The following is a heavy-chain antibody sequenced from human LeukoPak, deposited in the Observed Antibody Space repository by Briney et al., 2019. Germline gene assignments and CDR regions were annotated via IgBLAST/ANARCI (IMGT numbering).Heavy chain of an antibody. V-gene: IGHV1-69*04. J-gene: IGHJ6*02. Sequence: SVKVSCKASGGTFSTYAISWVRQAPGQGLEWMGRIIPILGIANYAQKFQGRVTITADKSTGTAYMELSSLRSQDTAVYYCASSRSPQQSVAGTHPYGMDVWGQGTTVTVSS. CDR2: IIPILGIA. D-gene: IGHD6-19*01. CDR3: ASSRSPQQSVAGTHPYGMDV. CDR1: GGTFSTYA.